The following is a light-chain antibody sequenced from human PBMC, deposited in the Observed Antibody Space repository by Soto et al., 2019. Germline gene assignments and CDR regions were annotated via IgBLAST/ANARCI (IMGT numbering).Light chain of an antibody. J-gene: IGKJ1*01. CDR3: QKYFSAPWT. CDR2: AAS. V-gene: IGKV1-27*01. CDR1: QAISNS. Sequence: DIQMTQSQSSLSASVGDRVTITCRASQAISNSLAWYQQKPGKVPKLLIYAASTLQSGVPSRFSGSGSGTDFTLTISSLQPEDVATYYCQKYFSAPWTFGQGTKVDIK.